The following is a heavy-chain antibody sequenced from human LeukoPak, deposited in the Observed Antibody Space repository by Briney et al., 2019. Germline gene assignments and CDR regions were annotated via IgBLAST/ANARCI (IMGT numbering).Heavy chain of an antibody. V-gene: IGHV1-2*06. CDR1: GYTFTTYY. CDR2: INPRSGGT. Sequence: ASVKVSCKASGYTFTTYYMHWVRQAPGQGLEWMGRINPRSGGTNYAQRFQGRVTMTRDTSITTAYMDLTRLISDDTAIYYCAREPILQGDAFDVWGQGTMVTVSS. D-gene: IGHD3-3*01. CDR3: AREPILQGDAFDV. J-gene: IGHJ3*01.